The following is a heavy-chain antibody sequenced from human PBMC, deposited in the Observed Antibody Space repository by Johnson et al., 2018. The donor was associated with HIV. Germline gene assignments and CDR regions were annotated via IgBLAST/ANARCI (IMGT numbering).Heavy chain of an antibody. Sequence: QEKLVESGGGVVQPGRSLRLSCAASGFTFSSYGMHWVRQAPGKGLEWVAVISYDGSNKYYADSVKGRFTISRDNSKNTLYLQMNSLRAEDTAVYYCARDRGYSGSYFGAFDILGQGTMVTVSS. CDR3: ARDRGYSGSYFGAFDI. D-gene: IGHD1-26*01. J-gene: IGHJ3*02. CDR1: GFTFSSYG. CDR2: ISYDGSNK. V-gene: IGHV3-30*03.